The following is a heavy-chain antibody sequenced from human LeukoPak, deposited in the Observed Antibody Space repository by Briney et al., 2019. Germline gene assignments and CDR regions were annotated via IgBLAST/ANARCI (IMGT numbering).Heavy chain of an antibody. CDR3: AKDWSGNYNWSDP. D-gene: IGHD3-3*01. V-gene: IGHV3-23*01. CDR2: ISASAAMT. J-gene: IGHJ5*02. CDR1: GFTFNNYV. Sequence: GGSLRLSCAASGFTFNNYVMTWVRQAPGKGLEWVSSISASAAMTYYADSVKGRFIISRDNSKNTLYVQMNSLRAEDTAIYYCAKDWSGNYNWSDPWGQGTLVTVSS.